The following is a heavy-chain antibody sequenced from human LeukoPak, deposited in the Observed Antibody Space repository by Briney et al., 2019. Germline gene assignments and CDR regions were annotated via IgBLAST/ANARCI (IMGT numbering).Heavy chain of an antibody. D-gene: IGHD1-26*01. Sequence: LETLSLTCSVSGASISGGTYYWGWIRQPPGKGLEWIGSIYYTGSTYDNPSLKSRVTISVDTSKNQFSLKLSSVTAADTAVYYCARRGGSGRAFDYWGQGTLVTVSS. V-gene: IGHV4-39*01. CDR3: ARRGGSGRAFDY. J-gene: IGHJ4*02. CDR1: GASISGGTYY. CDR2: IYYTGST.